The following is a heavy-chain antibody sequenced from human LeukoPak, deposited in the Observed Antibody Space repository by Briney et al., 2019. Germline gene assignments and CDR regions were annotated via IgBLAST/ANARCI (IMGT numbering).Heavy chain of an antibody. CDR2: INHSGST. V-gene: IGHV4-34*01. Sequence: SETLSLTCAVYGGSFSGYYWSWIRQPPGKGLEWIGEINHSGSTNYNPSLKSRVTISVDTSKNQFSLKLSSVTTADTAVYYCARFSFQGKRYYFDYWGQGTLVTVSS. CDR1: GGSFSGYY. J-gene: IGHJ4*02. D-gene: IGHD5-24*01. CDR3: ARFSFQGKRYYFDY.